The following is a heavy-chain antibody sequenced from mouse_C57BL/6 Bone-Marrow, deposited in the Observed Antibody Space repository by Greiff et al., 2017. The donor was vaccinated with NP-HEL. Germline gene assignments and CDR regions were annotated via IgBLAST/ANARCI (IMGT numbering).Heavy chain of an antibody. Sequence: QVHVKQPGAELVRPGSSVKLSCKASGYTFTSYWMHWVKQRPIQGLEWIGNIDPSDSETHYNQKFKDKATLTVDKSSSTAYMQLSSLTSEDSAVYYCARWDDYDEGVFDYWGQGTTLTVSS. D-gene: IGHD2-4*01. CDR1: GYTFTSYW. CDR3: ARWDDYDEGVFDY. V-gene: IGHV1-52*01. J-gene: IGHJ2*01. CDR2: IDPSDSET.